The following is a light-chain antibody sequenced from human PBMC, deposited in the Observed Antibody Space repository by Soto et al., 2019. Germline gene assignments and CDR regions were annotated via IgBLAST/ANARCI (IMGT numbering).Light chain of an antibody. CDR2: DAS. CDR1: QSVSSSY. CDR3: QQRSNWPQWT. Sequence: EIVLTQSPGTLSLSPGERATLSCRSSQSVSSSYLAWYQQKPGQAPRLLIYDASNRATGIPARFSGSGSGTDFTLTISSLEPEDFAVYYCQQRSNWPQWTFGQGTKVDIK. V-gene: IGKV3-11*01. J-gene: IGKJ1*01.